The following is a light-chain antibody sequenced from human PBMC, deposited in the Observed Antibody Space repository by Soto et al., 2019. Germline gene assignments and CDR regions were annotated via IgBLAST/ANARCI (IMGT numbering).Light chain of an antibody. CDR2: GAS. J-gene: IGKJ1*01. CDR1: QSVDNY. Sequence: EIVLTQSQATLSVSPGERAPLSCRASQSVDNYLDWYQQKPGQAPRLLIFGASSRATGIPDRFSGSGSGTDFTLTISRLEPEDFAVYYCQQYAGSSTFGQGTKVDIK. V-gene: IGKV3-20*01. CDR3: QQYAGSST.